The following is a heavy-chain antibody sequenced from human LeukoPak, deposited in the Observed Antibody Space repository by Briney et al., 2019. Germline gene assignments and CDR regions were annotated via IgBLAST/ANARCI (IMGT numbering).Heavy chain of an antibody. CDR1: GFTFGAYA. Sequence: GGSLRLSCTASGFTFGAYAMNWVRQAPGKGLQWVALIIGIAATIAYADSMRGRFTISRDNSKNTLYLQMNSLRVEDTAVYYCVKDRTPDGYYSVDYWGQGILVAVSS. CDR3: VKDRTPDGYYSVDY. V-gene: IGHV3-23*01. D-gene: IGHD3-3*01. CDR2: IIGIAATI. J-gene: IGHJ4*02.